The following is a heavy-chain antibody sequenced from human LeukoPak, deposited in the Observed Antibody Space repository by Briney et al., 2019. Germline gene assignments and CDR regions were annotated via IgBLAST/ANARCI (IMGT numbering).Heavy chain of an antibody. J-gene: IGHJ4*02. CDR3: ARDGPLYSSSSTRRNYFDY. V-gene: IGHV4-31*03. CDR2: IYYSGST. CDR1: GCSISSGGYY. Sequence: SQTLSLTCTVSGCSISSGGYYWSWIRQHPGKGLEWIGYIYYSGSTYYNPSLKSRVTISVDTSKNQFSLKLSSVTAADTAVYYCARDGPLYSSSSTRRNYFDYWGQGTLVTVSS. D-gene: IGHD6-6*01.